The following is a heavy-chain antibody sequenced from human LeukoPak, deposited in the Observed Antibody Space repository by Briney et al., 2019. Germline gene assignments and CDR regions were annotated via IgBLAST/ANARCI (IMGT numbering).Heavy chain of an antibody. CDR2: ISSSSSYI. Sequence: WGSLRLSFAASGFPFNSYSMNWVRQAPGKGVEWVASISSSSSYIYYADSLKGRFTISRDNAKNSLYLQMNSLRAEDTAVYYCARELTGTDDYWGQGTLVTVSS. J-gene: IGHJ4*02. D-gene: IGHD1-20*01. CDR3: ARELTGTDDY. CDR1: GFPFNSYS. V-gene: IGHV3-21*01.